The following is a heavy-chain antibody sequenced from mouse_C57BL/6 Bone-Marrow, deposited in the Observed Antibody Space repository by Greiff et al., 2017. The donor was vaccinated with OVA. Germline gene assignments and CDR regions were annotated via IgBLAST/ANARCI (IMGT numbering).Heavy chain of an antibody. CDR1: GFSLTSYG. CDR2: IWSGGST. Sequence: QVHVKQSGPGLVQPSQRLSITCTVSGFSLTSYGVHWVRQSPGKGLEWLGVIWSGGSTDYNAAFISRLSISKDNSKSQVFFKMNSLQADDTAIYYCARNKGYDYDWYFDVWGTGTTVTVSS. V-gene: IGHV2-2*01. D-gene: IGHD2-4*01. J-gene: IGHJ1*03. CDR3: ARNKGYDYDWYFDV.